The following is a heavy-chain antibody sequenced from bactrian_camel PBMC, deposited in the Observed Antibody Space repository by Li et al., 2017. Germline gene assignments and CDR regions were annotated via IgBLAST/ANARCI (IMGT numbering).Heavy chain of an antibody. CDR2: INSEALT. D-gene: IGHD6*01. CDR1: GFSYDPN. J-gene: IGHJ4*01. Sequence: VQLVESGGASVQTGGSLTLSCVASGFSYDPNMAWFRQAPGKEREAIASINSEALTNYADSVKGRFTVSKDNAKNALYLQMSSLKPEDTALYYCAAARWYGGTWSFAPQYHHWGQGTQVTVS. V-gene: IGHV3S53*01. CDR3: AAARWYGGTWSFAPQYHH.